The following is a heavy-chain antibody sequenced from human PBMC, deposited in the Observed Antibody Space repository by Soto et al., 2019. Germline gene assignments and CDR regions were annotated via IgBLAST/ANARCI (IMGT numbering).Heavy chain of an antibody. V-gene: IGHV4-59*08. CDR1: GGSISSYY. CDR3: ARHGGEADDFWSGYYAPVVDY. Sequence: PSETLSLTCTVSGGSISSYYWSWIRQPPGKGLEWIGCIYYSGSTNYNPSLKSRVTISVDTSKNQFSLKLSSVTAADTAVYYCARHGGEADDFWSGYYAPVVDYWGQGTLVTLSS. J-gene: IGHJ4*02. CDR2: IYYSGST. D-gene: IGHD3-3*01.